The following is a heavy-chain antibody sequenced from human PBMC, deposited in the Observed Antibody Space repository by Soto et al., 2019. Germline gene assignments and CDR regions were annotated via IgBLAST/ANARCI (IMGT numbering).Heavy chain of an antibody. CDR2: VYYSGSS. J-gene: IGHJ6*02. V-gene: IGHV4-39*02. CDR1: GGSISSRSFH. Sequence: SETLSLTCTVSGGSISSRSFHWGWIRQSPGKGLEWIATVYYSGSSYYSWSLKSRVTISVDTSNNQFSLKMNSVTAADTAVYYCVREAGAMDVWGQGTSVTVSS. D-gene: IGHD6-13*01. CDR3: VREAGAMDV.